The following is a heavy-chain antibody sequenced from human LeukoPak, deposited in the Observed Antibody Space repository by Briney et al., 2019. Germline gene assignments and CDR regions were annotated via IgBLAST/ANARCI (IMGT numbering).Heavy chain of an antibody. J-gene: IGHJ4*02. Sequence: SETRSLTCTVSGVSISSSNSYWGWIRQPPGKGLEWIGSIYYSGNTYYNPSLKSRVTISVDTSKNQFSLKLSSVTAADTAVYYCARDYQGGYGDKTVDYWGQGTLVTVSS. CDR1: GVSISSSNSY. CDR3: ARDYQGGYGDKTVDY. CDR2: IYYSGNT. V-gene: IGHV4-39*07. D-gene: IGHD5-18*01.